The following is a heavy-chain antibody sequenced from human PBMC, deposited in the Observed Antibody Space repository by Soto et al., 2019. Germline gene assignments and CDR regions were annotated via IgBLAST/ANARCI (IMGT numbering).Heavy chain of an antibody. Sequence: SETLSLTCSVSGGSISDYYWSWIRQPPGRGLEWIGYIYKSGSTNYNPSLKSRGTISVDTSKNLFSLKLSSVTAADTAVYYCARENNYGEELDAFDIWGQGTMVTVSS. CDR1: GGSISDYY. J-gene: IGHJ3*02. D-gene: IGHD4-17*01. CDR2: IYKSGST. V-gene: IGHV4-59*01. CDR3: ARENNYGEELDAFDI.